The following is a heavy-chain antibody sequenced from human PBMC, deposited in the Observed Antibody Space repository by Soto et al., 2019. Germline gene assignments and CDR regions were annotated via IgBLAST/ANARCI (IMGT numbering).Heavy chain of an antibody. Sequence: EVQLVESGGGLVKPGGSLRLSCAASGFTFSNAWMSWVRQAPGKGLEWVGRIKSKTDGGTTDYAAPVKGRFTISRDDSKNTLYLQMNSLKTEDTAVYYCTTDSGYYYYYMDVWGKGTTVTVSS. V-gene: IGHV3-15*01. CDR3: TTDSGYYYYYMDV. CDR2: IKSKTDGGTT. J-gene: IGHJ6*03. D-gene: IGHD3-10*01. CDR1: GFTFSNAW.